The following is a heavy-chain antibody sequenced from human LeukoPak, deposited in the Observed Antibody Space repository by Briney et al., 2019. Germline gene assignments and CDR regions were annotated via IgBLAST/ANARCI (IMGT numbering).Heavy chain of an antibody. CDR3: ARVCSGGSCYVDY. V-gene: IGHV1-69*04. D-gene: IGHD2-15*01. CDR1: GGTFSSYA. J-gene: IGHJ4*02. CDR2: IIPILGIA. Sequence: GASVKVSCKASGGTFSSYAISWVRQAPGQGLEWMGRIIPILGIANYAQKFQGRVTITADKSTSTAYMELSGLRSEDTAVYYCARVCSGGSCYVDYWGQGTLVTVSS.